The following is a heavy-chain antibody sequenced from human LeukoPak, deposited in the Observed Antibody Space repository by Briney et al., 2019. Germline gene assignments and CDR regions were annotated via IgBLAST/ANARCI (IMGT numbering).Heavy chain of an antibody. V-gene: IGHV3-48*03. D-gene: IGHD3-10*02. J-gene: IGHJ2*01. CDR2: ISGSGSSI. CDR1: GFTFTTYE. CDR3: ARDDVLSLGISFDL. Sequence: GGSLRLSCAASGFTFTTYEMNWVRQAPGRGLEWVSYISGSGSSIYYADSVEGRFTISRDNAKHSLYLQMNSLRAEDTAVYYCARDDVLSLGISFDLWGRGTLVTVSS.